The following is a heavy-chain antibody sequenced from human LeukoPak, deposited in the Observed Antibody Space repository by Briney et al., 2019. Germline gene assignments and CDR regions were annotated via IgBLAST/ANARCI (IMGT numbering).Heavy chain of an antibody. V-gene: IGHV1-69*13. D-gene: IGHD2-2*01. CDR2: IIPIFGTA. CDR1: GDTFSSYA. Sequence: SVKVSCKSSGDTFSSYAISWVRQAPGQGLEWMGGIIPIFGTANYAQKFQGRVTITADESTSTAYMELSSLRSEDTAVYYCARGGSSTLSWFDPWGQGTLVTVSS. J-gene: IGHJ5*02. CDR3: ARGGSSTLSWFDP.